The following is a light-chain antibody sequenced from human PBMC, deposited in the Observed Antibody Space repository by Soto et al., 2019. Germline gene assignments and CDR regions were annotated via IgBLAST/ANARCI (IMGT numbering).Light chain of an antibody. CDR3: GTWDSSLSAVV. CDR1: SSNIGNNY. J-gene: IGLJ2*01. CDR2: ENN. V-gene: IGLV1-51*02. Sequence: QSVLTLPPSVSAAPGQRVTISCSGSSSNIGNNYVDWYQQLPGTAPKLLIYENNKRPSGIPDRFSGSKSGTSATLGITGLQTGDEADYYCGTWDSSLSAVVFGGGTKVTVL.